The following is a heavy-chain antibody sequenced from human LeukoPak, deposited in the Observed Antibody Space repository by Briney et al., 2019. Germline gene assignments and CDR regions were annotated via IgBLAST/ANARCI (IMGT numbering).Heavy chain of an antibody. CDR1: GFTFSDYY. J-gene: IGHJ4*02. V-gene: IGHV3-23*01. Sequence: GGSLRLSCAASGFTFSDYYMSWIRQAPGKGLEWVSAISGSGGSTYYADSVKGWFTISRDNSKSTLYLQMNSLRAEDTAVYYCAKEPKSSAQYYFDYWGQGTLVTVSS. D-gene: IGHD3-22*01. CDR2: ISGSGGST. CDR3: AKEPKSSAQYYFDY.